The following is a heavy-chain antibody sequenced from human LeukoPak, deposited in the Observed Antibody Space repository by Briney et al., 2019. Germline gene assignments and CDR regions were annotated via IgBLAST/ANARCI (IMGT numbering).Heavy chain of an antibody. Sequence: GGSLRLSCAASGFTVSRKYMTWVRQAPGKGLEWVSIIYSDDSTYYADSVKGRFTISRDNAKNSLYLQMNSLRVEDTAIYYCARELGTVPAYYMDVWGKGTTVTVSS. CDR1: GFTVSRKY. J-gene: IGHJ6*03. D-gene: IGHD1-14*01. CDR2: IYSDDST. V-gene: IGHV3-66*01. CDR3: ARELGTVPAYYMDV.